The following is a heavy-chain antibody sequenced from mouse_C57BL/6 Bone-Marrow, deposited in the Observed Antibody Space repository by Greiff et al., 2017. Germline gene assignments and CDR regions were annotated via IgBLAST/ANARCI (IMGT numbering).Heavy chain of an antibody. CDR3: ARSRMPYYYGSSSSSFAY. J-gene: IGHJ3*01. V-gene: IGHV1-64*01. CDR1: GYTFTSYW. CDR2: IHPNSGST. D-gene: IGHD1-1*01. Sequence: QVQLQQPGAELVKPGASVKLSCKASGYTFTSYWMHWVKQRPGQGLEWIGMIHPNSGSTNYNEKFKSKATLTVDKSASTSYMQLSSLTSEDSAVYYCARSRMPYYYGSSSSSFAYWGQGALVTVSA.